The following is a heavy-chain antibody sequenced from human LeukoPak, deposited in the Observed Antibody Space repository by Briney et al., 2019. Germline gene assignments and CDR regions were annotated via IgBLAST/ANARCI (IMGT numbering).Heavy chain of an antibody. D-gene: IGHD3-16*01. CDR2: INHSGST. Sequence: SETLSLTCAVYGGSFSGYYWSWIRQPPGKGLERIGEINHSGSTNYNPSLKSRVNISVDTSKNQFSLNLSSVTAADTAVYYCARAGMITFGGVIDYWGQGTLVTVSS. J-gene: IGHJ4*02. CDR3: ARAGMITFGGVIDY. V-gene: IGHV4-34*01. CDR1: GGSFSGYY.